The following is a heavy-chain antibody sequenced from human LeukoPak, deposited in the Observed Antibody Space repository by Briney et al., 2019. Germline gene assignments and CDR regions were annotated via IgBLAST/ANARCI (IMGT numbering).Heavy chain of an antibody. V-gene: IGHV3-15*01. CDR1: GFTFNNAW. J-gene: IGHJ4*02. CDR3: ATHVVVTGLFHY. D-gene: IGHD2-2*01. CDR2: IKSKTDGGTT. Sequence: GGSLRLPCAASGFTFNNAWMNWVRQTPGKGMEWVGRIKSKTDGGTTDYAAPVKGRFTNSRDNSKNALYVQMNSLKTENTAIYYCATHVVVTGLFHYWGQGTLVTVSS.